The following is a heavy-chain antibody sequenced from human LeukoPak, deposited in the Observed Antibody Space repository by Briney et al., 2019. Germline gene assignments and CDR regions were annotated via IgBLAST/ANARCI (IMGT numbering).Heavy chain of an antibody. CDR3: AKDGDSSGYYSSYHNYMDV. Sequence: GGSLRLSCVASGFIVSDNYMSWVRQAPGKGLEWVAFIRYDGGGKNFADSVKGRFTISRDISNNTVFLQMNSLRVEDTAVYYCAKDGDSSGYYSSYHNYMDVWGKGTSVTISS. J-gene: IGHJ6*03. CDR1: GFIVSDNY. V-gene: IGHV3-30*02. D-gene: IGHD3-22*01. CDR2: IRYDGGGK.